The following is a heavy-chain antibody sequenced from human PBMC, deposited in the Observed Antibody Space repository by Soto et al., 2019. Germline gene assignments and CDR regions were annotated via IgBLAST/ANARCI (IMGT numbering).Heavy chain of an antibody. CDR1: GYSFTSYW. Sequence: GESLRISCKGSGYSFTSYWISWVRQMPGKGLEWMGRIDPSDSYTNYSPSFQGHVTISADKSISTAYLQWSSLKASDTAMYYCARLTKKWNYYYYGMDVWGQGTTVTVSS. CDR2: IDPSDSYT. D-gene: IGHD2-8*01. J-gene: IGHJ6*02. CDR3: ARLTKKWNYYYYGMDV. V-gene: IGHV5-10-1*01.